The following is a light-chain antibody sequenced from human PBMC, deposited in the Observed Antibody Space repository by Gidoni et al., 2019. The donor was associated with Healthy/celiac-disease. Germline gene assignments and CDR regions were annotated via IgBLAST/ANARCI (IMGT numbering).Light chain of an antibody. J-gene: IGKJ4*01. Sequence: EIVLTQSPGTLSLSPGERATLSCRASQSVSSSYLAWYQKKPGQAPRLLIYGASSRATGIPDMFSGSGSGTDFTLTISRLEPEDFAVYYCQQYGSSPRFGGGTKVEIK. V-gene: IGKV3-20*01. CDR2: GAS. CDR1: QSVSSSY. CDR3: QQYGSSPR.